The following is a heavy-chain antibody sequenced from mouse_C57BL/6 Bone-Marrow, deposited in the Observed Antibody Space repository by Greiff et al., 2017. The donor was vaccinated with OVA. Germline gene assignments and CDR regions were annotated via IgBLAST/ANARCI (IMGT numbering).Heavy chain of an antibody. CDR1: GYTFTSYW. D-gene: IGHD1-1*01. CDR3: ARPHYYGSSTDAMDY. Sequence: QVQLQQPGAELVKPGASVKMSCKASGYTFTSYWITWVKQRPGQGLEWIGDIYPGSGSTNYNEKFKSKATLTVDTSSSTAYMQLSSLTSEDTAMYYCARPHYYGSSTDAMDYWGQGTSVTVSS. CDR2: IYPGSGST. V-gene: IGHV1-55*01. J-gene: IGHJ4*01.